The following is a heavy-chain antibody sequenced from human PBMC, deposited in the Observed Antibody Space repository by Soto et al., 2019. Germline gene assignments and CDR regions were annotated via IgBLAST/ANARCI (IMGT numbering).Heavy chain of an antibody. Sequence: XSVKFSCKGSVYSFTSYYMHWVRQAPGQGLEWMGIINPSGGSTSYAQKFQGRVTMTRDTSTSTFYIELSSLRSEDRAVYSCARTQDSDGSGDYYYGMDVWGQGTTVTVSS. J-gene: IGHJ6*02. D-gene: IGHD3-10*01. CDR1: VYSFTSYY. V-gene: IGHV1-46*01. CDR2: INPSGGST. CDR3: ARTQDSDGSGDYYYGMDV.